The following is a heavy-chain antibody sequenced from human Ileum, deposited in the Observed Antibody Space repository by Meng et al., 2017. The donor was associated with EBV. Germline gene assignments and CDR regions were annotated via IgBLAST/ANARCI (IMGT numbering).Heavy chain of an antibody. CDR2: VYHRGDT. V-gene: IGHV4-4*02. CDR3: GRDQGRELINH. D-gene: IGHD1-7*01. Sequence: GLLEEEGTGMVEPSGKLSLICTVCGVSISSDIWWSWVCKPPGKGLEWIGEVYHRGDTNYNPYLKSRGDISVDKSKNQFYLRLFSVTAADTAVYYCGRDQGRELINHWGQGTLVTVSS. CDR1: GVSISSDIW. J-gene: IGHJ4*02.